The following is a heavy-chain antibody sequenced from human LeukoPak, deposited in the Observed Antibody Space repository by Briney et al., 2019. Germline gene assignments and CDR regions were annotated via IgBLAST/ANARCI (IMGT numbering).Heavy chain of an antibody. CDR2: ISGSGGST. D-gene: IGHD2-15*01. Sequence: GGSLRLSCAASGFTFSSYAMSWVRQAPGKGLEWVSAISGSGGSTYYADSVKGRFTISRDNSKNTLYLQMNSLRPEDTAVYYCARGGTTQEFEYWGQGTLVSVSS. J-gene: IGHJ4*02. CDR3: ARGGTTQEFEY. CDR1: GFTFSSYA. V-gene: IGHV3-23*01.